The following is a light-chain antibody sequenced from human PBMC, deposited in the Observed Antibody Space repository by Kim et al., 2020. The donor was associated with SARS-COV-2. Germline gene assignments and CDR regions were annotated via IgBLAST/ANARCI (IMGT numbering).Light chain of an antibody. CDR2: LNSDGSH. CDR1: SGHSSYA. CDR3: QTWGTGIQGV. J-gene: IGLJ3*02. Sequence: ASVKLTCTLSSGHSSYAIAWHQQQPEKGPRYLMKLNSDGSHSKGDGIPDRFSGSSSGAERYLTISSLQSEDEADYYCQTWGTGIQGVFGGGTKLTVL. V-gene: IGLV4-69*01.